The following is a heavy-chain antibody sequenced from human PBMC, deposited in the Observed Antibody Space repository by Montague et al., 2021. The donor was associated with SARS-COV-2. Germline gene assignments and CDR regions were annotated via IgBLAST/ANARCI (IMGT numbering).Heavy chain of an antibody. J-gene: IGHJ3*02. CDR3: AGALMVRGAPYAFDI. CDR2: ISYDGSNK. Sequence: SLRLSCAASGFTFSSYAMHWVRQAPGKGLEWVAVISYDGSNKYYADSVKGRFTISRDNSKNTLYLQMNSLRAEDTAVYYCAGALMVRGAPYAFDIWGQGTMATVSS. D-gene: IGHD3-10*01. V-gene: IGHV3-30-3*01. CDR1: GFTFSSYA.